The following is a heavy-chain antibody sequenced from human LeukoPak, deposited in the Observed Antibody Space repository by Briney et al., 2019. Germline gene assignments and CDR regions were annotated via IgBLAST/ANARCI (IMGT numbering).Heavy chain of an antibody. V-gene: IGHV3-30*18. CDR1: GFTFSSYG. CDR2: ISYDGSNK. CDR3: AKDPDSSSSWFDH. J-gene: IGHJ5*02. D-gene: IGHD6-6*01. Sequence: GGSLRLSCAASGFTFSSYGMHWVRQAPGKGLEWVAVISYDGSNKYYADSVKGRFTISRDNSKNTLYLQMNSLRAEDTAVYYCAKDPDSSSSWFDHWGQGTLVTVSS.